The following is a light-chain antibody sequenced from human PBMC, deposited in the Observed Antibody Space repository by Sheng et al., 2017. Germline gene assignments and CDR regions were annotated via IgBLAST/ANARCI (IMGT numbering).Light chain of an antibody. V-gene: IGKV1-17*01. CDR3: LQHNSDPPT. Sequence: DIQMTQSPSSLSASVGDRVTITCRASQDISKDLAWYQQKPGKAPKRLIYVASTLDSGVPSRFSGSGSGAEFTLTISSLQPEDFATYFCLQHNSDPPTFGQGTTVEIK. CDR1: QDISKD. CDR2: VAS. J-gene: IGKJ1*01.